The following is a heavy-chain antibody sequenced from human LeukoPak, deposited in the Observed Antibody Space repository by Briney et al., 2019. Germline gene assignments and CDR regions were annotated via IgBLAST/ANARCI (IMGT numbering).Heavy chain of an antibody. Sequence: SETLSLTCTVSGDSIRTTSYWWGWIRQSPAKGLEWIGSMSYVGLTSYNPSLKSRVTISVDTSKNQFTLHLSSVTAADTAVYYCTRLPLYYCLDYWGQGTLVSVSS. CDR1: GDSIRTTSYW. D-gene: IGHD3-22*01. CDR3: TRLPLYYCLDY. V-gene: IGHV4-39*01. J-gene: IGHJ4*02. CDR2: MSYVGLT.